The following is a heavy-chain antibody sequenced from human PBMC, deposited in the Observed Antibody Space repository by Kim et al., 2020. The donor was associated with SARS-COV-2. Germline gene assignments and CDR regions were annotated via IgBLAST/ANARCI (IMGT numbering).Heavy chain of an antibody. J-gene: IGHJ3*02. CDR2: IQQGGTEN. V-gene: IGHV3-7*03. CDR1: GFTFSTYW. CDR3: ARENWGDLDI. Sequence: GGSLRLSCAASGFTFSTYWMAWVRQAPGKEMQWVANIQQGGTENDYVDSVKGRFTISRDNAKNSLYLQMNSRRVEDTAVYYCARENWGDLDIWGQGIMVTVSS. D-gene: IGHD7-27*01.